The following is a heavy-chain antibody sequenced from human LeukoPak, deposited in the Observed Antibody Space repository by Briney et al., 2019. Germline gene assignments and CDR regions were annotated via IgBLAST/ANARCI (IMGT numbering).Heavy chain of an antibody. Sequence: GGSLRLSCAASGFTFSSYAMSWVRQAPGKGLEWVSAISGSGGSTYYADSVKGRFTISRDNAKNTLYLQMNSLRAEDTAVYYCARDKGDLWSGTSAGMDVWGQGTTVTVSS. V-gene: IGHV3-23*01. D-gene: IGHD3-3*01. CDR1: GFTFSSYA. J-gene: IGHJ6*02. CDR2: ISGSGGST. CDR3: ARDKGDLWSGTSAGMDV.